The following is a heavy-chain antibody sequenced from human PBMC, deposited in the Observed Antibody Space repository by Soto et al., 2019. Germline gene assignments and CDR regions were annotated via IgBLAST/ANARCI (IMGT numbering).Heavy chain of an antibody. CDR3: ARLSHDYGDDYVRTGWYFDL. CDR2: VSASGGT. CDR1: GGSVNSGSYY. J-gene: IGHJ2*01. D-gene: IGHD4-17*01. Sequence: SETLSLTCSVSGGSVNSGSYYWSWIRQPPGKGLEWVGYVSASGGTKYNPSLKSRVSISVDTSKNQSSLKLSSVTAADTAVYYCARLSHDYGDDYVRTGWYFDLWGRGTLVTVSS. V-gene: IGHV4-61*01.